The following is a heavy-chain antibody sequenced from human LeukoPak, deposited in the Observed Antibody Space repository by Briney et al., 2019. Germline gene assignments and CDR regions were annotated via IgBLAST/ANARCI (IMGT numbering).Heavy chain of an antibody. CDR2: IGTAGDT. CDR3: AREVRGVMGVWFDP. CDR1: GFTFSSYD. Sequence: GGSLRLSCAASGFTFSSYDMHWVRQATGKGLEWVSAIGTAGDTYYPGSVKGRFTISRENAKNSLYLQMNSLRAEDTAVYCCAREVRGVMGVWFDPWGQGTLVTVSS. D-gene: IGHD3-10*01. J-gene: IGHJ5*02. V-gene: IGHV3-13*01.